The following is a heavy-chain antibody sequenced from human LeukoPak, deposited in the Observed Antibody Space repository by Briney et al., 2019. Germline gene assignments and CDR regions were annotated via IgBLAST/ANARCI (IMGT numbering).Heavy chain of an antibody. CDR2: IYYSGSS. V-gene: IGHV4-59*08. D-gene: IGHD3-3*01. CDR1: GGSISSYY. Sequence: SETLSLTCTVSGGSISSYYWSWIRQPPGKGLEWIGYIYYSGSSNYNPSLKSRVTISVDTSKNQFSLKLSSVTAADTAVYYCARGLRFLEWLSFDYWGQGTLVTVSS. J-gene: IGHJ4*02. CDR3: ARGLRFLEWLSFDY.